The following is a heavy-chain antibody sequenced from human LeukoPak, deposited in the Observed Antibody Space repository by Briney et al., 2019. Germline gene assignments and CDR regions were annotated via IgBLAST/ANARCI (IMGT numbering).Heavy chain of an antibody. J-gene: IGHJ4*02. CDR2: IATTTNFV. D-gene: IGHD5-18*01. CDR1: GFTFSSYT. Sequence: GGSLRLSCAASGFTFSSYTMNWVRQAPGKGPEWVSSIATTTNFVSYADSVKGRLTISRDNAKDSLYLQMDSLRDEDTAVYYCARDHYSFGWYFDYWGQGVLVTVSS. CDR3: ARDHYSFGWYFDY. V-gene: IGHV3-21*01.